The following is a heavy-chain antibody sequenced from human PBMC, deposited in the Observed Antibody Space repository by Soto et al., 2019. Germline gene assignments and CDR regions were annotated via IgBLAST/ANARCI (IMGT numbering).Heavy chain of an antibody. J-gene: IGHJ4*02. Sequence: SETLSLSCTVSGDSFSSNNYYWGWIRQPPGKGLEWIGSMFYSGSTYYNPSLKSRVTISVDTSKNQFSLKLSSVIAADMVVYYCVILSGHIVGATFLFWCQGILVTVSS. CDR1: GDSFSSNNYY. CDR2: MFYSGST. D-gene: IGHD1-26*01. CDR3: VILSGHIVGATFLF. V-gene: IGHV4-39*01.